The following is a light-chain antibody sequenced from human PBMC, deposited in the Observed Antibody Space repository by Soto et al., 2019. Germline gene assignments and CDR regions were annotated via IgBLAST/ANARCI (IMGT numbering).Light chain of an antibody. Sequence: EIVLMQSPGTLSLSPGERATLSCRASQSVSSRYIAWYQQKPGQAPRLLIDGTSSRATGIPDRFIGSGSGTDFTLTISRLEPEDFAVYYCQMYGSSPPLTFGGGTKVEIK. CDR2: GTS. CDR1: QSVSSRY. CDR3: QMYGSSPPLT. J-gene: IGKJ4*02. V-gene: IGKV3-20*01.